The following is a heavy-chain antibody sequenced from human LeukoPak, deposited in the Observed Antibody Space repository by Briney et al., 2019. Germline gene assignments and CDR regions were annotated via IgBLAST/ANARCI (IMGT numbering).Heavy chain of an antibody. J-gene: IGHJ6*03. CDR2: IRYDGNDK. V-gene: IGHV3-30*02. D-gene: IGHD3-22*01. CDR1: GFSFITYG. Sequence: PGGSLRLSCAASGFSFITYGMNWVRQAPGKGLEWVAFIRYDGNDKYYADSVKGRFSISRDNSNNTLYLQMNSLRVEDTAVYYCAKSNLYYDFRVAYYYMDVWGRGTTVTISS. CDR3: AKSNLYYDFRVAYYYMDV.